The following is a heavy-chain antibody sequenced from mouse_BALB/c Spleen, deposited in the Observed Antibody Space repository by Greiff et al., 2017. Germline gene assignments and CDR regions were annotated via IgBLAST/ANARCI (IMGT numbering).Heavy chain of an antibody. CDR2: IWSGGST. CDR3: ARKKVTTDYYAMDY. Sequence: VQLVESGPGLVQPSQSLSITCTVSGFSLTSYGVHWVRQSPGKGLEWLGVIWSGGSTDYNAAFISRLSISKDNSKSQVFFKMNSLQADDTAIYYCARKKVTTDYYAMDYWGQGTSVTVSS. D-gene: IGHD2-2*01. J-gene: IGHJ4*01. CDR1: GFSLTSYG. V-gene: IGHV2-4-1*01.